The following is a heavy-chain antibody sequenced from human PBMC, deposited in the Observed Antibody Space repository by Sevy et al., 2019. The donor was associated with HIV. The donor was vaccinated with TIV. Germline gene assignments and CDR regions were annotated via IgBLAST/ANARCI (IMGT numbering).Heavy chain of an antibody. Sequence: SETLSLTCTVSGGSINSVSYYWGWIRQPPGKGLEWIGNIYYSGTTYYNPSLKSRVTISVDTSKNQFSLKLSSVTAADTAVYYCARFEYGDYVSHFEYWGQGTLVTVSS. CDR2: IYYSGTT. D-gene: IGHD2-21*02. V-gene: IGHV4-39*01. J-gene: IGHJ4*02. CDR1: GGSINSVSYY. CDR3: ARFEYGDYVSHFEY.